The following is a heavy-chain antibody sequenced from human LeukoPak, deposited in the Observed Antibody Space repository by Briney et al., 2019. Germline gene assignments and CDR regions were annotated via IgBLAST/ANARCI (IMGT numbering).Heavy chain of an antibody. J-gene: IGHJ6*03. CDR2: IGSGGNTI. Sequence: PGGSLRLSCKGSGFSFRRHEMNWVRQAPGKGLEWLSYIGSGGNTIYYADSVQGRFTISRDNAKNLLLLQMNSLRAEDTAVYYCARVLRDSYYYMDVWGKGTTVTVSS. CDR1: GFSFRRHE. V-gene: IGHV3-48*03. CDR3: ARVLRDSYYYMDV.